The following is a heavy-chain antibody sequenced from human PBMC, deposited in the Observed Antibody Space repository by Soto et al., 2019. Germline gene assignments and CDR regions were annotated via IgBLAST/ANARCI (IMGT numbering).Heavy chain of an antibody. CDR3: ARARIAAAGTVGGMDV. Sequence: EVQLVESGGGLVQPGGSLRLSCAASGFTFSSYWMSWVRQAPGKGLEWVANIKQDGSEKYYVDSVKGRFTISRDNAKNSLYLQMNSLRAEDTAVYYCARARIAAAGTVGGMDVWGQGTTVTVSS. D-gene: IGHD6-13*01. CDR1: GFTFSSYW. CDR2: IKQDGSEK. V-gene: IGHV3-7*01. J-gene: IGHJ6*02.